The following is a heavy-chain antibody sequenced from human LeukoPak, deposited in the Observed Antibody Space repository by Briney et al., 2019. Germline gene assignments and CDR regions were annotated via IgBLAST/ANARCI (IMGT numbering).Heavy chain of an antibody. CDR3: AKPSGSYYDY. D-gene: IGHD1-26*01. CDR1: GFTFNIYA. J-gene: IGHJ4*02. CDR2: ISGNGINT. Sequence: GGSLRLSCATSGFTFNIYAMNWVRQAPGKGLEWVSIISGNGINTYYADSVKGRFTISRDDSKNTLYLQMNSLRVDDTAVYYCAKPSGSYYDYWGQGTLVTVSS. V-gene: IGHV3-23*01.